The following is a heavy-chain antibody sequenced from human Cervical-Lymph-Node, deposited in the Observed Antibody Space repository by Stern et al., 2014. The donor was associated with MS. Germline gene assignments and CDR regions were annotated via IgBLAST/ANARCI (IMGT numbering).Heavy chain of an antibody. D-gene: IGHD4-11*01. Sequence: EVQLVESGAEVKKPGESLKISCKVSGYIFTNSWIGWVRQMPGRGLEWMGIIYADDSATTYSPAVQGQVTFSVDKSTRRASLQQGRLRASDTAMYYCARTTTGAFDHWGQGTLVTVSS. J-gene: IGHJ4*02. CDR2: IYADDSAT. V-gene: IGHV5-51*03. CDR3: ARTTTGAFDH. CDR1: GYIFTNSW.